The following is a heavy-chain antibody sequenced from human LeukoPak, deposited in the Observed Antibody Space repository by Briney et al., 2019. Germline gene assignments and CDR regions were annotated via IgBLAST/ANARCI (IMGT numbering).Heavy chain of an antibody. Sequence: GESLKISCKGSGYSFTSNWIGWVRQMPGKGLEWMGIIYPDDSDTRYSPSFQGQVTISADKSISTAYLQWSSLKASDTAMYYCATRSGGKFSYYYGMDVWGQGTTVTVSS. V-gene: IGHV5-51*01. CDR2: IYPDDSDT. D-gene: IGHD2-15*01. CDR3: ATRSGGKFSYYYGMDV. CDR1: GYSFTSNW. J-gene: IGHJ6*02.